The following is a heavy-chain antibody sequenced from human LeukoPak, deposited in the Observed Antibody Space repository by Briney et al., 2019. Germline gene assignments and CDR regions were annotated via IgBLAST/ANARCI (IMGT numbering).Heavy chain of an antibody. J-gene: IGHJ4*02. Sequence: ASVKVSCKASGYTFTSYYMHWVRQAPGQGLEWMGIINPSGDSTSYAQKFQGRVTMTRDTSTSTVYMELSSLRSEDTAVYYCARAPETWEPGDYWGQGTLVTVSS. CDR2: INPSGDST. CDR3: ARAPETWEPGDY. V-gene: IGHV1-46*01. D-gene: IGHD1-26*01. CDR1: GYTFTSYY.